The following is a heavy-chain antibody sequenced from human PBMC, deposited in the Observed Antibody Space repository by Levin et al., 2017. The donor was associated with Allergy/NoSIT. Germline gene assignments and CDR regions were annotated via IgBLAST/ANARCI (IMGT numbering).Heavy chain of an antibody. D-gene: IGHD6-13*01. CDR2: MNPNSGNT. CDR3: ARVPSLYSSSWYPNYYYDYGMDG. V-gene: IGHV1-8*01. CDR1: GYTFTSYD. Sequence: PGESLKISCKASGYTFTSYDINWVRQATGQGLEWMGWMNPNSGNTGYAQKFQGRVTMTRNTSISTAYMELSSLRSEDTAVYYCARVPSLYSSSWYPNYYYDYGMDGWGQGTTVTVSS. J-gene: IGHJ6*02.